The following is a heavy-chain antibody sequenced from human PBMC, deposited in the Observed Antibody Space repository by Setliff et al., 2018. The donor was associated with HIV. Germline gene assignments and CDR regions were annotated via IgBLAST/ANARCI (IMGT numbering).Heavy chain of an antibody. CDR2: IIPLFGTA. D-gene: IGHD3-10*01. Sequence: SVKVSCKASGDTFSNSLVTWVRQAPGQGLEWMGGIIPLFGTANYAQKFQGRVTMTRDTSTSTVFMELSSLNSEDTAVYYCATDRDATMVPGADYWGQGTLVTVSS. CDR3: ATDRDATMVPGADY. J-gene: IGHJ4*02. V-gene: IGHV1-69*05. CDR1: GDTFSNSL.